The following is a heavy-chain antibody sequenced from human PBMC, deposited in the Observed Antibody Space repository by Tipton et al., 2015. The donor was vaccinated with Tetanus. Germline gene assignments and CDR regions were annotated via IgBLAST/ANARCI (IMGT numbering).Heavy chain of an antibody. J-gene: IGHJ5*02. V-gene: IGHV3-30*03. CDR3: ARAFFAAATS. CDR1: GFRFSYSG. D-gene: IGHD6-13*01. CDR2: IAFDGKNE. Sequence: SLRLSCAASGFRFSYSGMHWVRQAPGKGLEWVAVIAFDGKNERYADSVKGRFIISRDNSKNTLYLQMNSLRDDDTAVYYCARAFFAAATSWGQGTLVTVSS.